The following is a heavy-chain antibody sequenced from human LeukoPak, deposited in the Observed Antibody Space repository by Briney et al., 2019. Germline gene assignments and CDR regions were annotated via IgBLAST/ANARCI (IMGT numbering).Heavy chain of an antibody. V-gene: IGHV3-53*01. CDR2: LYNAGST. D-gene: IGHD3-10*01. J-gene: IGHJ3*02. CDR3: AKDRAVLLLGHDAFDI. Sequence: GGSLRLSCVASGFIVSNNYMSGVPQAPGKRLECVSVLYNAGSTYYADSVKRRFTISRDNSKNTLYLQMNSLRAEDTAVYYCAKDRAVLLLGHDAFDIWGQGTMVTVSS. CDR1: GFIVSNNY.